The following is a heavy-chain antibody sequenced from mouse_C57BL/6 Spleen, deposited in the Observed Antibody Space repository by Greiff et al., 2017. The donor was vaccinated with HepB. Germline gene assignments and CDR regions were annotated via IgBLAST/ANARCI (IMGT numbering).Heavy chain of an antibody. J-gene: IGHJ3*01. CDR2: IDPANGNT. V-gene: IGHV14-3*01. CDR3: ASDYDDAY. Sequence: VQLQQSVAELVRPGASVKLSCTASGFNIKTTYMHWVKQRPEQGLEWIGRIDPANGNTKYAPKFQGKATITADTSSNTAYLQLSSLTSEDTAIYYCASDYDDAYWGQGTLVTVSA. CDR1: GFNIKTTY. D-gene: IGHD2-4*01.